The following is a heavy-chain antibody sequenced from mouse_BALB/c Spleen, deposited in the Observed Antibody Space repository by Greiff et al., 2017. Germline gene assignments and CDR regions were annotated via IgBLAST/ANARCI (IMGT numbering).Heavy chain of an antibody. V-gene: IGHV5-6-3*01. CDR3: ARDNWGYWYFDV. CDR2: INSNGGST. D-gene: IGHD4-1*01. J-gene: IGHJ1*01. Sequence: EVHLVESGGGLVQPGGSLKLSCAASGFTFSSYGMSWVRQTPDKRLELVATINSNGGSTYYPDSVKGRFTISRDNAKNTLYLQMSSLKSEDTAMYYGARDNWGYWYFDVWGAGTTVTVSS. CDR1: GFTFSSYG.